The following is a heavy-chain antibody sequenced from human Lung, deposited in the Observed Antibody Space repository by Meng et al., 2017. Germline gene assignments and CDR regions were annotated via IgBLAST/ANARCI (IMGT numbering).Heavy chain of an antibody. V-gene: IGHV1-69*13. CDR3: ARELLAHNWFDP. CDR1: GGTFSSYA. CDR2: IIPIFGTA. J-gene: IGHJ5*02. Sequence: SVKVSCKASGGTFSSYAISWLRQAPGQGLEWMGGIIPIFGTANYAQKFQGRVTITADESTSTAYMELSSLRSEDTAVYYCARELLAHNWFDPWGQGTLVTVSS. D-gene: IGHD2-15*01.